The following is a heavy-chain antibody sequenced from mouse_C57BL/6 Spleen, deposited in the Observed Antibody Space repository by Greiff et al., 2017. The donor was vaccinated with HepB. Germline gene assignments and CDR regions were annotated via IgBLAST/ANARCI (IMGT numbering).Heavy chain of an antibody. CDR1: GYAFSSSW. J-gene: IGHJ4*01. Sequence: QVQLQQSGPELVKPGASVKISCKASGYAFSSSWMNWVKQRPGKGLEWIGRIYPGDGDTNYNGKFKGKATLTADKSSSTAYMQLSSLTSEDSAVYFCARGPYGYDDAMDYWGQGTSVTVSS. CDR2: IYPGDGDT. D-gene: IGHD2-2*01. V-gene: IGHV1-82*01. CDR3: ARGPYGYDDAMDY.